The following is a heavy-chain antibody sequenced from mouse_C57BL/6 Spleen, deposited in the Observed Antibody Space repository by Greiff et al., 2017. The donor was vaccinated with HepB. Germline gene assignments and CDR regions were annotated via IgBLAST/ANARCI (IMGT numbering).Heavy chain of an antibody. CDR3: ARAFITTVVVDY. J-gene: IGHJ2*01. Sequence: DVHLVESGPGLVKPSQSLSLTCSVTGYSITSGYYWNWIRQFPGNKLEWMGYISYDGSNNYNPSLKNRISITRDTSKNQFFLKLNSVTTEDTATYYCARAFITTVVVDYWGQGTTLTVSS. D-gene: IGHD1-1*01. CDR2: ISYDGSN. CDR1: GYSITSGYY. V-gene: IGHV3-6*01.